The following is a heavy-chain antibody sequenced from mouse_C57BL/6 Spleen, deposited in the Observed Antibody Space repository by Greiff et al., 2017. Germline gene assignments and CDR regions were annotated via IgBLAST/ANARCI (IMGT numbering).Heavy chain of an antibody. CDR2: IDPSDSHT. D-gene: IGHD4-1*01. Sequence: QVQLQQPGAELVRPGTSVKLSCKASGYTFTSYWMHWVKQRPGQGLEWIGVIDPSDSHTNYNQKFKGKATLTVDTSSSTAYMQLSSLTSEDSAVYYCARGLGRAFDYWGQGTTLTVSS. J-gene: IGHJ2*01. V-gene: IGHV1-59*01. CDR3: ARGLGRAFDY. CDR1: GYTFTSYW.